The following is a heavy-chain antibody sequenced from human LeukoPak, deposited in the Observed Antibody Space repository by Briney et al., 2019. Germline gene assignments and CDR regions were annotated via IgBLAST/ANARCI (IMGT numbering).Heavy chain of an antibody. CDR3: AREYYDSSGSKYSFDI. CDR2: IDPDSGGT. CDR1: GYTLTDYY. Sequence: ASVKISCRASGYTLTDYYMHWVRQAPGQGLEWMGCIDPDSGGTKSAQQFQGRVTMTRNTSITTVYMELIRLRSDDTAVYYCAREYYDSSGSKYSFDIWGQGTMVTVSS. D-gene: IGHD3-22*01. J-gene: IGHJ3*02. V-gene: IGHV1-2*02.